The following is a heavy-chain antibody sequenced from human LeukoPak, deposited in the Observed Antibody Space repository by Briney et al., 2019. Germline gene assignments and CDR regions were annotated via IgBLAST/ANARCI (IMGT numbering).Heavy chain of an antibody. D-gene: IGHD6-19*01. CDR3: ATGYSSGWWYFDY. CDR2: INPNSGGT. CDR1: GYTFTGYY. J-gene: IGHJ4*02. V-gene: IGHV1-2*02. Sequence: ASVKVSCKASGYTFTGYYMHWVRQAPGQGLEWMGWINPNSGGTNYAQKFQGRVTMTRDTSISTAYMELSRPRSDDTAVYYCATGYSSGWWYFDYWGQGTLVTVSS.